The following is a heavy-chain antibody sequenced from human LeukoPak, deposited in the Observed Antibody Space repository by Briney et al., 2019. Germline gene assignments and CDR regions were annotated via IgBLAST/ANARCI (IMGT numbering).Heavy chain of an antibody. CDR1: GDSIRSGGYY. J-gene: IGHJ5*02. V-gene: IGHV4-31*03. Sequence: PSQTLSLTCTVPGDSIRSGGYYWSWIRRHRGKGQEWIGNIYYSGSTSYNPSLKRRVTISVDTSKNQFSLKLNSVTAADTAVYYCARGASNYGSFWFDPWGQGTLVTVPS. CDR3: ARGASNYGSFWFDP. CDR2: IYYSGST. D-gene: IGHD4-11*01.